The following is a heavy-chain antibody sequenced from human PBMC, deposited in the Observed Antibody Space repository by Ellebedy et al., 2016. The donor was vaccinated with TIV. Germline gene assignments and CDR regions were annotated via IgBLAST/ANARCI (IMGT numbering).Heavy chain of an antibody. V-gene: IGHV3-48*01. CDR1: GFSISSYT. Sequence: GESLKISCAASGFSISSYTIHWVRQAPRKGLEWVASISSSTGNIYYADSVRGRFTISRDNSKNTLSLQMNSLRAEDTAVYYCARDPVGVGPAFDIWGQGTIVTVSS. J-gene: IGHJ3*02. CDR3: ARDPVGVGPAFDI. CDR2: ISSSTGNI. D-gene: IGHD4-23*01.